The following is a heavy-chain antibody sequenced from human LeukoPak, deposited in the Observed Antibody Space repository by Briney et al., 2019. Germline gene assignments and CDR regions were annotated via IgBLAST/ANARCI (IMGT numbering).Heavy chain of an antibody. V-gene: IGHV3-53*01. CDR1: GFTFSSYA. Sequence: GGSLRLSCAASGFTFSSYAMSWVRQAPGKGLEWVSVIFSGGSTYYADSVKGRFTISRDNSKNTLYLQMNSLRAEDTAVYYCARENDMGYCSGGRCYKGYNAMDVWGQGTTVTVSS. CDR2: IFSGGST. J-gene: IGHJ6*02. CDR3: ARENDMGYCSGGRCYKGYNAMDV. D-gene: IGHD2-15*01.